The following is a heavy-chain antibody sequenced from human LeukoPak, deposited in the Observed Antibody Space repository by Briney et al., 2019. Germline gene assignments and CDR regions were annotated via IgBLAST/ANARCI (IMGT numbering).Heavy chain of an antibody. Sequence: GGSLRLSCAASGFTFSNYAMSWVRQAPGKGLEWVANIKQDGSEKNFVDSVRGRFTISRDNAKNSLYLQMNSLRAEDTAVYYCARENGDTALDYWGQGTLVTVSS. D-gene: IGHD5-18*01. CDR1: GFTFSNYA. J-gene: IGHJ4*02. V-gene: IGHV3-7*03. CDR2: IKQDGSEK. CDR3: ARENGDTALDY.